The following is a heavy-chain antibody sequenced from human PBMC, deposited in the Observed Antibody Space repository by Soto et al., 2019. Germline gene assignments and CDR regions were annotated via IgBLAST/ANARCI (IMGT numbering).Heavy chain of an antibody. CDR2: IDYSGST. CDR1: GGSISSGGYY. V-gene: IGHV4-31*03. J-gene: IGHJ4*02. CDR3: ARKDGYSKAVEY. D-gene: IGHD5-18*01. Sequence: QVQLQESGPGLVTPSQTLSLTCTVSGGSISSGGYYWSWIRQHPGKGLEWIGYIDYSGSTYYNPSLKRRFTISVDTSKNQFSLKLSSVTAADTAEYYCARKDGYSKAVEYWGQGTLVTVSS.